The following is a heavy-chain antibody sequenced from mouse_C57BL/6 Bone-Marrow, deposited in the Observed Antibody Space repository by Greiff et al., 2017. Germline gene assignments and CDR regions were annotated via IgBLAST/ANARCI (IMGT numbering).Heavy chain of an antibody. CDR1: GFTFSSYA. J-gene: IGHJ2*01. CDR3: AREAYGAYYFDY. D-gene: IGHD1-2*01. V-gene: IGHV5-4*01. Sequence: EVQLVESGGGLVKPGGSLKLSCAASGFTFSSYAMSWVRQTPEKRLEWVATISDGGSYTYYPDNVKGRFTISRDNAKNNLYLQMSHLKSEDTAMYYCAREAYGAYYFDYWGQGTTLTVSS. CDR2: ISDGGSYT.